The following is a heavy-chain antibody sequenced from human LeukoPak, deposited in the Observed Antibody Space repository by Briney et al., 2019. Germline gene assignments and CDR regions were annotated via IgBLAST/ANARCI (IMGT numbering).Heavy chain of an antibody. D-gene: IGHD6-13*01. CDR3: ARGLEQLVSLGAFDI. V-gene: IGHV4-34*01. Sequence: SETLSLTCAVYGGSFSGYYWSWIRQPPGKRLEWIGEINHSGSTNYNPSLKSRVTISVDTSKNQFSLKLSSVTAADTAVYYCARGLEQLVSLGAFDIWGQGTVVTVSS. CDR1: GGSFSGYY. CDR2: INHSGST. J-gene: IGHJ3*02.